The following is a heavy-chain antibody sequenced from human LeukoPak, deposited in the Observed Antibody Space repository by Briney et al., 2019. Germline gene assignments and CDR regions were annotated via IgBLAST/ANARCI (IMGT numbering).Heavy chain of an antibody. V-gene: IGHV4-61*02. CDR2: IYTSGST. Sequence: SETLSLTCTVSGGSISSGSYYWSWIRQPAGKGLEWIGRIYTSGSTNYNPSLKSRVTISVDTSKNQFSLKLSSVTAADTAVYYCASGVVRGEYFDYWGQGTLVTVSS. CDR3: ASGVVRGEYFDY. D-gene: IGHD3-10*01. CDR1: GGSISSGSYY. J-gene: IGHJ4*02.